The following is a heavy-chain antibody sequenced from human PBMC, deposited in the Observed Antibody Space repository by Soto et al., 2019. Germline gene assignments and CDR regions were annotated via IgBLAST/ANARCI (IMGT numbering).Heavy chain of an antibody. Sequence: SQTLSLTCAISGDSVSSTSAAWNWIRQSPSRGLEWLGRTFYRSKWYYDYAVSVKSRITINPDTSKNQFSLQLNSVTPEDTAFYYCSRRLKWGADYYGMDVWGQGTTVTVSS. CDR3: SRRLKWGADYYGMDV. CDR2: TFYRSKWYY. CDR1: GDSVSSTSAA. V-gene: IGHV6-1*01. J-gene: IGHJ6*02. D-gene: IGHD3-3*01.